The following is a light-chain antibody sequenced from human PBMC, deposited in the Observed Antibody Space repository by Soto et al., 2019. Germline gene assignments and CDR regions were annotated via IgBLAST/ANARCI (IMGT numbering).Light chain of an antibody. CDR1: NTGVKNYHV. Sequence: QSVLTQPASVFGTPGLSVSIACIGINTGVKNYHVASSSQQHQSKPPKLMVDEHYKRTSGLSNRFSGSKSGNTASLTITSLQTEDEAVYYCCSHRGFNTPYVFATGTKVTVL. J-gene: IGLJ1*01. V-gene: IGLV2-23*01. CDR3: CSHRGFNTPYV. CDR2: EHY.